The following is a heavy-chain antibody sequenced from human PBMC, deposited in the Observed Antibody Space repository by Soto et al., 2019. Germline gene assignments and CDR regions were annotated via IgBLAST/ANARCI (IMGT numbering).Heavy chain of an antibody. CDR2: ISYDGSNK. J-gene: IGHJ3*02. D-gene: IGHD2-15*01. CDR1: GFTFSSYG. V-gene: IGHV3-30*18. CDR3: AKEGGYCSGGSCYRFYAFDI. Sequence: GGSLRLSCAASGFTFSSYGMHWVRQAPGKGLEWVAVISYDGSNKYYADSVKGRFSISRDNSKNTLYLQMNSLRAEDTAVYYWAKEGGYCSGGSCYRFYAFDIWGQGTMVTVSS.